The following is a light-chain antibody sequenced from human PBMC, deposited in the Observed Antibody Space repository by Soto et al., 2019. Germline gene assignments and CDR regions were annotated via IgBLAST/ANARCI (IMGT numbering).Light chain of an antibody. J-gene: IGLJ1*01. Sequence: QSVLTQPPSVSGAPGQRVTISCTGSSSNIGAGYDVHWYQQLPGTAPKLLIYTNSIRPSGVPDRFSGSKSGNTASLTVSGLQAEDEADYYCTSHAGTINFPYIFGTGTKVTVL. V-gene: IGLV1-40*01. CDR1: SSNIGAGYD. CDR2: TNS. CDR3: TSHAGTINFPYI.